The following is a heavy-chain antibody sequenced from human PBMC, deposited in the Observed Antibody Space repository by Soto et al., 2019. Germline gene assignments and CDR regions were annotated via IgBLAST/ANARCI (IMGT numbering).Heavy chain of an antibody. Sequence: GGSLRPSCAASGFTFSSYWMSWVRQAPGKGLEWVANIKQDGSEKYYVDSVKGRFTISRDNAKNSLYLQMNSLRAEDTAVYYCARDLRVWFGELLFDYWGQGTLVTVSS. V-gene: IGHV3-7*03. CDR2: IKQDGSEK. CDR3: ARDLRVWFGELLFDY. J-gene: IGHJ4*02. CDR1: GFTFSSYW. D-gene: IGHD3-10*01.